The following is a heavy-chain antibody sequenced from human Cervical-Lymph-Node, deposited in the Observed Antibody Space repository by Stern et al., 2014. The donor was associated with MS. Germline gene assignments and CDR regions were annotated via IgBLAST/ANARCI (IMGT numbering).Heavy chain of an antibody. CDR2: LYWNDDK. J-gene: IGHJ3*02. Sequence: QVTLRESGPTLVKPTQTLTLTCTFSGFSLTTSGVGVGWIRQPPGKALEWLAVLYWNDDKRYSPSLKSRLTITEDTSKNQVVLTMTDMDPVDTATYYCAHRLTGTTTIEGGAFDIWGQGTMVSVSS. CDR3: AHRLTGTTTIEGGAFDI. V-gene: IGHV2-5*01. D-gene: IGHD3-9*01. CDR1: GFSLTTSGVG.